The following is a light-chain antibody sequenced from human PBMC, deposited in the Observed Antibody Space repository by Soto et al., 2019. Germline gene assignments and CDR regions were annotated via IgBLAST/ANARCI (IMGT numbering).Light chain of an antibody. Sequence: QSALTQPASVSGSPGQSITISCTGSSNDVGGYNYVSWYQQHPGQAPKLIIYEVTSRPSGVSYRFSGSKSGNSASLTISGLQAEDEADYYCSSYASSSSYVFGGGTKGTVL. J-gene: IGLJ1*01. V-gene: IGLV2-14*01. CDR2: EVT. CDR1: SNDVGGYNY. CDR3: SSYASSSSYV.